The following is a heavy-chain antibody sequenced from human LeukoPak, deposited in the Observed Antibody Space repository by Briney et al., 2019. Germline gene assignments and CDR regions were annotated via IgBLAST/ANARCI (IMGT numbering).Heavy chain of an antibody. V-gene: IGHV4-39*07. J-gene: IGHJ4*02. Sequence: SETLSLTCTVSGDSIRTSTYYWGWIRQPPGKGLEWIGSIHHSGSTYYSPSLKSRVTISADTSKNQFSLKVSSVTAADTAVYYCARDKSGYSGYGWGQGTLVTVSS. CDR3: ARDKSGYSGYG. CDR2: IHHSGST. CDR1: GDSIRTSTYY. D-gene: IGHD5-12*01.